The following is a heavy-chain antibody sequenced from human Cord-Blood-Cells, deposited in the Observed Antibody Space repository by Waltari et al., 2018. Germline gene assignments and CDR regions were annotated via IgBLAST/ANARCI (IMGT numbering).Heavy chain of an antibody. J-gene: IGHJ3*02. CDR1: GGSISSSSYY. D-gene: IGHD2-2*01. V-gene: IGHV4-39*01. Sequence: QLQLQESGPGLVKPSETLSLTCTVSGGSISSSSYYWGWIRQPPGKGLEWIGSIYYSGSTYYNPSLKSRVTISVDTSKNRFSLKLSSVTAADTAVYYCARQILGYCSSTSCYVDAFDIWGQGTMVTVSS. CDR3: ARQILGYCSSTSCYVDAFDI. CDR2: IYYSGST.